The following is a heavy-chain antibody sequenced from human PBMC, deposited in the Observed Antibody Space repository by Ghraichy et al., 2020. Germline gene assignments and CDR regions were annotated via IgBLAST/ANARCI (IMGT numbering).Heavy chain of an antibody. CDR2: IYYSGST. CDR1: GGSISSGGYY. CDR3: ARLRFLEWLFDNWFDP. J-gene: IGHJ5*02. V-gene: IGHV4-31*03. Sequence: SQTLSLTCTVSGGSISSGGYYWSWIRQHPGKGLEWIGYIYYSGSTYYNPSLKSRVTISVDTSKNQFSLKLSSVTAADTAVYYCARLRFLEWLFDNWFDPWGQGTLVTVSS. D-gene: IGHD3-3*01.